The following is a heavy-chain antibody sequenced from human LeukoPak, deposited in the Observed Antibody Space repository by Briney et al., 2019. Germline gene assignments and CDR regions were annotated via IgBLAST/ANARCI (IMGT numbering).Heavy chain of an antibody. CDR1: GYTFTGYY. CDR3: ARDRWVGAVRDLNY. J-gene: IGHJ4*02. D-gene: IGHD1-26*01. Sequence: GASVKVSCKASGYTFTGYYMHWVRQAPGQGLEWMGWINPNSGGTNYAQKFQGRVTMTRDTSISTAYMELSRLRSDDTAVYYCARDRWVGAVRDLNYWGQGTLVTVSS. CDR2: INPNSGGT. V-gene: IGHV1-2*02.